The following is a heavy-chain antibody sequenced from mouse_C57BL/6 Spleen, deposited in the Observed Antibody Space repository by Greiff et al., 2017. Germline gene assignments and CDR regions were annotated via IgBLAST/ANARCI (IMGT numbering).Heavy chain of an antibody. D-gene: IGHD2-2*01. CDR2: IDPSDSYT. CDR3: ARLLWLRRKGYYFDY. CDR1: GYTFTSYW. V-gene: IGHV1-50*01. J-gene: IGHJ2*01. Sequence: VQLQQPGAELVKPGASVKLSCKASGYTFTSYWMQWVKQRPGQGLEWIGEIDPSDSYTNYNQKFKGKATLTVDTSSSTAYMQLSSLTSEDSAVYYCARLLWLRRKGYYFDYWGQGTTLTVSS.